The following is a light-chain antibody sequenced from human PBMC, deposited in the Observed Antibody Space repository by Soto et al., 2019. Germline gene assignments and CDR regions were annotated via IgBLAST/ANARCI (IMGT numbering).Light chain of an antibody. V-gene: IGLV2-8*01. J-gene: IGLJ3*02. CDR3: SSFAGSNNVL. CDR1: NSDVGGYDF. CDR2: EVN. Sequence: QSALTQPPSASGSPGQSVTISCTGTNSDVGGYDFVSWYQQHPGKAPKLMIYEVNKRPSGVPDRFSGSNSGNTASLAVSGLQAEDEASYYCSSFAGSNNVLFGGGTQLTVL.